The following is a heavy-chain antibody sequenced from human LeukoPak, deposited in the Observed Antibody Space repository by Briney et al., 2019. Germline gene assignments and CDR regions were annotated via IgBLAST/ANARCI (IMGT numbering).Heavy chain of an antibody. CDR1: GFTFSSYS. CDR3: AKAGYCSGGSCPTPYFDY. D-gene: IGHD2-15*01. J-gene: IGHJ4*02. Sequence: GGSLRLSCAASGFTFSSYSMNWVRQAPGKGLEWVSAISGSGGSTYYADSVKGRFTISRDNSKNTLYLQMNSLRAEDTAVYYCAKAGYCSGGSCPTPYFDYWGQGTLVTVSS. CDR2: ISGSGGST. V-gene: IGHV3-23*01.